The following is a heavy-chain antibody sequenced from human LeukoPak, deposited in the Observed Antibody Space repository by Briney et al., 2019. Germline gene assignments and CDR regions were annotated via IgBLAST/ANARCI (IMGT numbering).Heavy chain of an antibody. CDR2: IYPGDSDT. CDR3: ARTGNSGSSNDAFGI. J-gene: IGHJ3*02. CDR1: GYSFTIYW. Sequence: SGESPKISCKGSGYSFTIYWIGWVRQMPGKGLEWMGIIYPGDSDTRYSPSFQGQVTISADKSISTAYLQWSSLKASGTAMYYCARTGNSGSSNDAFGIWGQGTMVTVSS. V-gene: IGHV5-51*01. D-gene: IGHD1-26*01.